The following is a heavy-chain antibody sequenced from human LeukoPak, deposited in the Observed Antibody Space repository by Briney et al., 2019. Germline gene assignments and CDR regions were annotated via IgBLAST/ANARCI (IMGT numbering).Heavy chain of an antibody. CDR1: GFTFDDYA. D-gene: IGHD3-3*01. V-gene: IGHV3-9*01. CDR2: ISWNSGSI. CDR3: AKDALDYDFWSGLDYFDY. J-gene: IGHJ4*02. Sequence: GRTLRLSCAASGFTFDDYAMHWVRQAPGKGLEWVSGISWNSGSIGYADSVKGRFTISRDNAKNSLYLQMNSLRAEDTAVYYCAKDALDYDFWSGLDYFDYWGQGTLVTVSS.